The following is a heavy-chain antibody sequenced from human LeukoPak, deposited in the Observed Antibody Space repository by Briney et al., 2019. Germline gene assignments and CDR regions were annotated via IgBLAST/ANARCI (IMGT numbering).Heavy chain of an antibody. V-gene: IGHV3-23*01. D-gene: IGHD3-22*01. CDR2: ISGSGGST. CDR3: AKTQYYYDSSGYYGY. J-gene: IGHJ4*02. CDR1: GFTFSSYA. Sequence: GGSLRLSCAASGFTFSSYAMSWVRQAPGKGLEWVSAISGSGGSTYYADSVRGRFTISRDNSKNTLYLQMSSLRAEDTAVYYCAKTQYYYDSSGYYGYWGQGTLVTVSS.